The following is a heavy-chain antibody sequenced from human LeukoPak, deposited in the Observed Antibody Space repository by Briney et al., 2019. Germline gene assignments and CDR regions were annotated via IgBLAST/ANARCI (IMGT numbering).Heavy chain of an antibody. J-gene: IGHJ4*02. V-gene: IGHV4-39*01. CDR1: GGSISSSSYY. CDR3: ARLKARDGYNYATPYFDY. D-gene: IGHD5-24*01. CDR2: IYYSGGT. Sequence: SETLSLTCTVSGGSISSSSYYWAWIRQPPGKGLEWIGSIYYSGGTYYNPSLKSRVTISVDTSKNQFSLRLSSVTAADTVVYFCARLKARDGYNYATPYFDYWGQGTLVTVSS.